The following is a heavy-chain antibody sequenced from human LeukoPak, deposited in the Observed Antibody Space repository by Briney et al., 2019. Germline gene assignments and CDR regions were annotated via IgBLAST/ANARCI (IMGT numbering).Heavy chain of an antibody. CDR1: GFTFSSYG. V-gene: IGHV3-30*02. CDR2: IRYDGSNK. D-gene: IGHD2-2*01. Sequence: GGSLRLSCAASGFTFSSYGMHWVRQAPGKGLEWVAFIRYDGSNKYYADSVKGRFTISRDNSKNTLYLQMNSLRAEDTAVYYCAKDLKTLVVVPAALDYWGQGTPVTVSS. CDR3: AKDLKTLVVVPAALDY. J-gene: IGHJ4*02.